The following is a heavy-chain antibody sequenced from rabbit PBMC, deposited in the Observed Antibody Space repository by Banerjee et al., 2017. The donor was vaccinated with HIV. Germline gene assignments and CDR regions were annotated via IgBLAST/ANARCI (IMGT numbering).Heavy chain of an antibody. J-gene: IGHJ4*01. CDR1: AFDFSSGG. V-gene: IGHV1S47*01. D-gene: IGHD3-1*01. CDR3: VRDTWYFKL. CDR2: IDPVFGTT. Sequence: QDHLVESGGGLVQPGGSLKLSCKASAFDFSSGGVSWVRQAPGKGLEWIGYIDPVFGTTHYATWVNGRFTISSHNGQNTLYLQLNSLTAADTATYFCVRDTWYFKLWGPGTLVTVS.